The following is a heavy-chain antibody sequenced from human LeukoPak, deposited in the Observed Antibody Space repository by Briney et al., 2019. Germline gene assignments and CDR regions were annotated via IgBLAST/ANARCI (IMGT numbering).Heavy chain of an antibody. V-gene: IGHV4-31*03. CDR1: GGSISSGGYY. Sequence: SQTLSLTCTVSGGSISSGGYYWSWIRQHPGKGLEWIGYIYYSGSTYYNPSLKSRVTISVDTSKNQFSLRLSSVTAADTAIYYCARAVSGRFDYWGQGTLVTVSS. CDR2: IYYSGST. D-gene: IGHD6-19*01. J-gene: IGHJ4*02. CDR3: ARAVSGRFDY.